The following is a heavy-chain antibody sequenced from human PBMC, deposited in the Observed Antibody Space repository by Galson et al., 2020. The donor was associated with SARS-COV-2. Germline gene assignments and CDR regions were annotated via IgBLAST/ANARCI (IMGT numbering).Heavy chain of an antibody. J-gene: IGHJ3*02. D-gene: IGHD2-15*01. Sequence: GWIRQPPGKGLEWIGSIYHSGSTYYNPSLKSRVTISVDTSKNQFSLKLSSVTAADTAVYYCARKATPNDAFDIWGQGTMVTVSS. V-gene: IGHV4-38-2*01. CDR3: ARKATPNDAFDI. CDR2: IYHSGST.